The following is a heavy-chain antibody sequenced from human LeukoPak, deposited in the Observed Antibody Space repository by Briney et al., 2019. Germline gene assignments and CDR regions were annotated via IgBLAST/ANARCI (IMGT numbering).Heavy chain of an antibody. Sequence: SETLSLTCTVSGGSISSYYWSWIRQPPGKGLEWIGYIYYSGSTNYNPSLESRVTISVDTPKNQFSLKLSSVTAADTAVYYCARDSYGSDDAFDVWGQGTMVSVSS. D-gene: IGHD5-18*01. CDR1: GGSISSYY. CDR2: IYYSGST. J-gene: IGHJ3*01. V-gene: IGHV4-59*01. CDR3: ARDSYGSDDAFDV.